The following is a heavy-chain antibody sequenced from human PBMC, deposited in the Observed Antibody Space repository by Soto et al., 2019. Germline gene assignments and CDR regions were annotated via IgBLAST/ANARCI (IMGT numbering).Heavy chain of an antibody. CDR1: GFSITNTW. Sequence: EVQLVESGGGLVQPGGSLRLSCAASGFSITNTWMHWGRQAPGKGLEWVGRVKSKADGGTADYAAPVKGRFTISRDDSKNTQYLQMNSLKMEDTAVYYCNSYPDFWGGHTPLWGQGTLVTVSS. CDR2: VKSKADGGTA. J-gene: IGHJ4*02. D-gene: IGHD3-3*01. V-gene: IGHV3-15*07. CDR3: NSYPDFWGGHTPL.